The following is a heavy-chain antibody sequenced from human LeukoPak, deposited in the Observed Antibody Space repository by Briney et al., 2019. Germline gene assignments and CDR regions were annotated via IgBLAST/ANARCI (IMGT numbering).Heavy chain of an antibody. J-gene: IGHJ5*02. Sequence: GASVKVSCKASGYTFTGYYMHWVRQAPGQGLEWMGRINPNSGGTNYAQKFQGRVTMTRDTSISTAYMELSRLRSDDTAVYYCASVAGYAKNWFDPWGQGTLVTVSS. D-gene: IGHD5-12*01. CDR3: ASVAGYAKNWFDP. CDR2: INPNSGGT. CDR1: GYTFTGYY. V-gene: IGHV1-2*06.